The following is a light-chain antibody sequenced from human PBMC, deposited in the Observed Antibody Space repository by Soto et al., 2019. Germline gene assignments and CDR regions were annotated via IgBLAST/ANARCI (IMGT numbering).Light chain of an antibody. J-gene: IGLJ3*02. CDR3: QSSDSSLSGWV. Sequence: QSVLTQPPSVSGAPGQRVTISCTGSSSNIGAGYDVHWYQQLPGTAPKLLIYDNNNRPSGVPDRFSGSKSGTSASLAITGLQAEDEADYYCQSSDSSLSGWVFGGGTKLTVL. CDR1: SSNIGAGYD. CDR2: DNN. V-gene: IGLV1-40*01.